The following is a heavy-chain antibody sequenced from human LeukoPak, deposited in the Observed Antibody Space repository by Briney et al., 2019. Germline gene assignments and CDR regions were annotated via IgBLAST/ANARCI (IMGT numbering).Heavy chain of an antibody. CDR1: GGTFIIYA. Sequence: SVTVSFTASGGTFIIYAISWVRQAPGQGLEWMGGIIPIFGTANYAQKFKGRVTITTDESTSTAYMELSSLRAEDTAVYYCARGIEMATIGLGYWGQGTLVTVSS. CDR2: IIPIFGTA. V-gene: IGHV1-69*05. J-gene: IGHJ4*02. CDR3: ARGIEMATIGLGY. D-gene: IGHD5-24*01.